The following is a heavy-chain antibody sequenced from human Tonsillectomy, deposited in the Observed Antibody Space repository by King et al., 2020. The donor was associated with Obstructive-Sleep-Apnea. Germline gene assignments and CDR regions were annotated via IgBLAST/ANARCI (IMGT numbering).Heavy chain of an antibody. J-gene: IGHJ4*02. V-gene: IGHV3-43D*03. CDR2: ISWDGGST. CDR1: GFTFDDYA. CDR3: AIFSSSWGY. D-gene: IGHD6-13*01. Sequence: VQLVESGGVVVQPGGSLRLSCAASGFTFDDYAMHWVRQAPGKGLEWVSLISWDGGSTYYADSVKGRFTISRDNTTKSLYLQMNSLRPEDTSLYYCAIFSSSWGYWGQGTLVTVSS.